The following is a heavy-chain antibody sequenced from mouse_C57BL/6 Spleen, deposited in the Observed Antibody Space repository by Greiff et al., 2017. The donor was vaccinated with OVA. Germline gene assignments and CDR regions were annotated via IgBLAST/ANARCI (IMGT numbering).Heavy chain of an antibody. D-gene: IGHD4-1*01. J-gene: IGHJ4*01. V-gene: IGHV1-55*01. CDR3: ARNWGRDYAMDY. CDR1: GYTFTSYW. CDR2: IYPGSGST. Sequence: VQLQQPGAELVKPGASVKMSCKASGYTFTSYWITWVKQRPGPGLEWIGDIYPGSGSTSYNEKFKSKATLTVDTSSSTAYMQLSSLTSEDSAVYYCARNWGRDYAMDYCGQGNSVTVSS.